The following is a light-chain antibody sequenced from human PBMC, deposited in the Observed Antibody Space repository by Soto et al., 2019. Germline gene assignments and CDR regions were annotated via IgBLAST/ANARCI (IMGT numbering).Light chain of an antibody. CDR2: KAS. Sequence: DIQMTQSPYTLSASVGDIVTITCLSSQSISSCWAWYQQKPGKAPKLLSYKASSLESGVQSRFSGSGSGTEFTLAINTLQHDDFAPYYCQKYNSYSKYTFGQGTKLEIK. CDR1: QSISSC. CDR3: QKYNSYSKYT. V-gene: IGKV1-5*03. J-gene: IGKJ2*01.